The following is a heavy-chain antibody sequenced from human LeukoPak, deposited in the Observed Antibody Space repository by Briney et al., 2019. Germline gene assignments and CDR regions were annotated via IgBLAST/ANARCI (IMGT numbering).Heavy chain of an antibody. D-gene: IGHD6-13*01. J-gene: IGHJ6*03. V-gene: IGHV1-69*13. CDR1: GYTFTGYY. CDR3: ARNRLEQQLVLGYDYFYYMDV. Sequence: ASVKVSCKASGYTFTGYYMHWVRQAPGQGLEWMGGIIPISGTANYAQKFQGRVTITADESTSTAYMELSSLRSEDTAVYYCARNRLEQQLVLGYDYFYYMDVWGKGTTVTVSS. CDR2: IIPISGTA.